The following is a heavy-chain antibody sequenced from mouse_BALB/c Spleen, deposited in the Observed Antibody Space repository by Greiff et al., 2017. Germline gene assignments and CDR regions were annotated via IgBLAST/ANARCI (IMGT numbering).Heavy chain of an antibody. CDR2: ISSGGST. Sequence: EVKVEESGGGLVKPGGSLKLSCAASGFTFSSYAMSWVRQTPEKRLEWVASISSGGSTYYPDSVKGRFTISRDNARNILYLQMSSLRSEDTAMYYCARGLSTMITTSWFAYWGQGTLVTVSA. J-gene: IGHJ3*01. V-gene: IGHV5-6-5*01. CDR1: GFTFSSYA. CDR3: ARGLSTMITTSWFAY. D-gene: IGHD2-4*01.